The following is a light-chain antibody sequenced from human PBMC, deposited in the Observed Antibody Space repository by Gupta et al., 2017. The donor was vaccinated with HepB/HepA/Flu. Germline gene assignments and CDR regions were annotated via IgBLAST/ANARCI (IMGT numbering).Light chain of an antibody. V-gene: IGKV3-20*01. CDR1: LSVSSSY. CDR3: QQYGSSPQT. Sequence: ELVLTQSPGPLSLSPGERATLSCSARLSVSSSYLAWYQQKPGQAPRLLIYGASSRATGIPDRFSGSGSGTDFTLTISRLEPEDFAVYYCQQYGSSPQTFGQGTKVEIK. J-gene: IGKJ1*01. CDR2: GAS.